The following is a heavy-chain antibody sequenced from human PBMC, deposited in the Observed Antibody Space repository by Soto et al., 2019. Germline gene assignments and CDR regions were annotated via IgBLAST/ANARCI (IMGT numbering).Heavy chain of an antibody. CDR2: IYSGGST. CDR1: GFTVSSNY. J-gene: IGHJ4*02. Sequence: EVQLVESGGGLVQPGGSLRLSCAASGFTVSSNYMSWVRQAPGKGLEWVSVIYSGGSTYYADSVKGRFTISRHNSKNTLYLQMTSLGAEDTAVYYCASGWGSSGWYTLYYFDYWGQGTLVTVSS. D-gene: IGHD6-19*01. CDR3: ASGWGSSGWYTLYYFDY. V-gene: IGHV3-53*04.